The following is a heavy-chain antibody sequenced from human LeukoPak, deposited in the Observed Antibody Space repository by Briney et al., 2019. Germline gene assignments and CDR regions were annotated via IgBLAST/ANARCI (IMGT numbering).Heavy chain of an antibody. Sequence: SETLSLTCAAYGGSFSGYYWSWIRQPPGKGLEWIGEINHSGSTNYNPSLKSRVTISVDTSKNQFSLKLSSVTAADTAVYYCGLTPTGIYYFDYWGQGTLVTVSS. CDR2: INHSGST. D-gene: IGHD2-15*01. V-gene: IGHV4-34*01. CDR1: GGSFSGYY. CDR3: GLTPTGIYYFDY. J-gene: IGHJ4*02.